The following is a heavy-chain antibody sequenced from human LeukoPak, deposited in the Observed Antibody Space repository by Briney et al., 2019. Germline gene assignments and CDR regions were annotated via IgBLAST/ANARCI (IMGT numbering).Heavy chain of an antibody. CDR1: GGSFSGYY. V-gene: IGHV4-34*01. CDR3: ARGIRESSGRGPGGYFYYDMDV. D-gene: IGHD6-19*01. CDR2: INHSGST. Sequence: SETLSLTCAVYGGSFSGYYWSWIRQPPGKGLEWIGEINHSGSTNYNPSLKSRVTISVDTSKNQFSLKLSSVTAADTAVYYCARGIRESSGRGPGGYFYYDMDVWGQGTKVTVSS. J-gene: IGHJ6*02.